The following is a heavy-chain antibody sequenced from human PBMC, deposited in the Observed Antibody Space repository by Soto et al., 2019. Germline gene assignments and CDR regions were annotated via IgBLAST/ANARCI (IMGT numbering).Heavy chain of an antibody. Sequence: GGSLRLSCAASGFTFSNAWMTWVRQAPGKGLEWVGRIKSETDGGTTDYAAPVKGRFTISRDDSKKMLYLQMNSLKTEDTAVYYCTTDWGYCSSTSCYEPLDYWGQGTLVNVS. D-gene: IGHD2-2*01. CDR3: TTDWGYCSSTSCYEPLDY. CDR1: GFTFSNAW. V-gene: IGHV3-15*01. J-gene: IGHJ4*02. CDR2: IKSETDGGTT.